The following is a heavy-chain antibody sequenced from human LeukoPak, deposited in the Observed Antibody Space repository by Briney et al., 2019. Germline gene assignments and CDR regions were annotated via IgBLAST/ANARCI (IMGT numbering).Heavy chain of an antibody. V-gene: IGHV3-33*01. CDR1: GFTFSSYG. CDR2: IWYDGSNK. Sequence: PGGSLRLSCAASGFTFSSYGMHCVRQAPGKGLEWVAIIWYDGSNKYYADSVKGRFTISRDNSKNTLYLEMNSLGAEDTAVYYCVGLGTNYYGLRWGQGTLVTVSS. D-gene: IGHD3-10*01. CDR3: VGLGTNYYGLR. J-gene: IGHJ4*02.